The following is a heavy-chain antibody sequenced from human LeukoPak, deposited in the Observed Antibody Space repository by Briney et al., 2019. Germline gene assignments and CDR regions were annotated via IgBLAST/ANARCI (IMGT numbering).Heavy chain of an antibody. CDR1: GFSFSSCG. Sequence: PGRSLRLSCAASGFSFSSCGMHWVRQAPGKGLEWVAVIWLDGSNKHYGDSVKGRFTISRDNSKNALYLQMNSLRVEDTAVYFCARESSLRYFVYWGQGTLVTVSS. J-gene: IGHJ4*02. V-gene: IGHV3-33*01. CDR3: ARESSLRYFVY. CDR2: IWLDGSNK. D-gene: IGHD3-9*01.